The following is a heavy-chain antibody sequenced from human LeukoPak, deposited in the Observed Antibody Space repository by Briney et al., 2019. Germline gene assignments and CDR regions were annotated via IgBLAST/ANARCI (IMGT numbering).Heavy chain of an antibody. CDR1: GFTVSSNY. CDR2: IYSGGRS. J-gene: IGHJ4*02. V-gene: IGHV3-53*01. Sequence: GGSLRLSCAASGFTVSSNYMSWVRQAPGKGLEWVSVIYSGGRSHYADSVKGRFTISRDNSKNTLYLQMYSPRAEDTAVYYCAREGIWGYSGSYFFDYWGQGTLVTVSS. CDR3: AREGIWGYSGSYFFDY. D-gene: IGHD1-26*01.